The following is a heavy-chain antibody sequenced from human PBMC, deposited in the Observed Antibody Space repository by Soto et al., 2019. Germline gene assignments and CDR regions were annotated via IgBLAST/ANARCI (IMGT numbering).Heavy chain of an antibody. CDR2: INPNGGTT. Sequence: VKVSCKASGYTFSNYYINWVRQAPGQGLEWVGVINPNGGTTMYAQKFQGRVNMTRDTSTNTIYMTLSSLRSEDTALYYCARDEGFCSGGSCTGWFDPWGQGTLVTVSS. CDR3: ARDEGFCSGGSCTGWFDP. J-gene: IGHJ5*02. CDR1: GYTFSNYY. D-gene: IGHD2-15*01. V-gene: IGHV1-46*01.